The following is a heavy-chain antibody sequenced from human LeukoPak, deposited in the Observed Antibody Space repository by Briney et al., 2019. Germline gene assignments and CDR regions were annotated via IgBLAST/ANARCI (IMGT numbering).Heavy chain of an antibody. J-gene: IGHJ4*02. CDR1: GGSIRSSYYY. CDR3: AGEIAAAGNADY. D-gene: IGHD6-13*01. CDR2: IYDSGST. Sequence: SETLSLTCTVSGGSIRSSYYYWGWIRQPPGKGLEWIGSIYDSGSTNYNPSLKSRVTISVDTSKNQFSLKLSSVTAADTAVYYCAGEIAAAGNADYWGQGTLVTVSS. V-gene: IGHV4-39*07.